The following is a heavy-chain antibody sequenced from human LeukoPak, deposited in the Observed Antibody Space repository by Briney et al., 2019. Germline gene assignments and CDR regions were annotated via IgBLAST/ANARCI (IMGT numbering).Heavy chain of an antibody. CDR1: GCSFSSYS. Sequence: GVTLSLSCAASGCSFSSYSMNWVRQAPGKGLEWVSYITSRSSYRNYADSATSRFTISRDNAKNSVQLQMNSLRAENTAVYYCARALLGATTINYYYDYMDVWGKGTTVTVSS. CDR3: ARALLGATTINYYYDYMDV. J-gene: IGHJ6*03. CDR2: ITSRSSYR. V-gene: IGHV3-21*01. D-gene: IGHD1-26*01.